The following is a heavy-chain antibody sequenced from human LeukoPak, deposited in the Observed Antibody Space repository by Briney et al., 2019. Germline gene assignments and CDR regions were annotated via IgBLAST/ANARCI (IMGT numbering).Heavy chain of an antibody. D-gene: IGHD3-10*01. Sequence: GGSLTLSCAASGFTFSSFDLSWVRQAPGKALEWVSAISDSDGSTYYSNSVKGRFTISRDNSRNTLYLLMNSLRAEDTAIYYCAKPHYFGSGSPDYWGQGTLVTVSS. J-gene: IGHJ4*02. CDR2: ISDSDGST. V-gene: IGHV3-23*01. CDR1: GFTFSSFD. CDR3: AKPHYFGSGSPDY.